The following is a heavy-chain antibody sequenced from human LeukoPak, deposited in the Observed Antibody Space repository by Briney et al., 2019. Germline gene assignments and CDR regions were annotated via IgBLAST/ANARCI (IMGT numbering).Heavy chain of an antibody. D-gene: IGHD1-26*01. Sequence: ASVKVSCKASGYTFTSYDINWVRQATGQGLEWMGWMNPNSGNAGYSQKFQDRVTMTRDTSISTAYMELSRLRSDDTAVYYCARDRASKWVNAFDIWDQGTMVTVSS. CDR1: GYTFTSYD. CDR2: MNPNSGNA. CDR3: ARDRASKWVNAFDI. J-gene: IGHJ3*02. V-gene: IGHV1-8*01.